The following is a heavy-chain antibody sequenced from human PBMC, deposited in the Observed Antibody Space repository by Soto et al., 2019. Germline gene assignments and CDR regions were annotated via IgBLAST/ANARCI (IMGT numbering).Heavy chain of an antibody. V-gene: IGHV1-69*02. Sequence: GASVKVSCKAAGGTFSSYTISWVRQAPGQGLEWMGRIIPILGIANYAQKFQGRVTITADKSTSTAYMELSSLRSEDTAVYYCASSLTVAGINWFDPWGQGTLVTVSS. CDR3: ASSLTVAGINWFDP. J-gene: IGHJ5*02. CDR2: IIPILGIA. CDR1: GGTFSSYT. D-gene: IGHD6-19*01.